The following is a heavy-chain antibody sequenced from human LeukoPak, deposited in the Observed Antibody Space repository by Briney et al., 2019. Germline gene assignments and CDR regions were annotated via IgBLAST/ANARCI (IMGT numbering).Heavy chain of an antibody. J-gene: IGHJ4*02. CDR2: IYYSGST. CDR3: ARATNYYGSGSYYPHFDY. Sequence: PSETLSLTCTVSGGSVSSGSYYWSWIRQPPGKGLEWIGYIYYSGSTNYNPSLKSRVTISVDTSKNQFSLKLSSVTAADTAVYYCARATNYYGSGSYYPHFDYWGQGTLVTVSS. D-gene: IGHD3-10*01. V-gene: IGHV4-61*01. CDR1: GGSVSSGSYY.